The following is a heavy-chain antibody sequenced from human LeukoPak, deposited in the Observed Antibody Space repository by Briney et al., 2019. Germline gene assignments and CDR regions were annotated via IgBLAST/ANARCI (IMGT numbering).Heavy chain of an antibody. D-gene: IGHD5-24*01. V-gene: IGHV3-23*01. J-gene: IGHJ4*02. CDR2: IIGSGGST. Sequence: GGSLRLSCAASGFTFSSHSMTWVRQAPGKGLEWVSVIIGSGGSTYYADSVKGRFTISRDNAKNSLYLQMNSLRAEDTAVYYCARAGMATILLIDYWGQGTLVTVSS. CDR1: GFTFSSHS. CDR3: ARAGMATILLIDY.